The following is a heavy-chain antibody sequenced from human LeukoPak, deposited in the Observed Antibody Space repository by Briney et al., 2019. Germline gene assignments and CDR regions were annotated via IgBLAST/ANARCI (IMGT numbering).Heavy chain of an antibody. D-gene: IGHD3-10*01. Sequence: PGGSLRLSCAASGFTVSSNYMSWVRQAPGKGLEWVSVIYSGGSTYYADSVKGRFTISRDNSKNTLYLQMNSLRAEDTAVYYCARGLIWFGEFEYYYYGMDVWGQGTTVTVSS. CDR1: GFTVSSNY. CDR3: ARGLIWFGEFEYYYYGMDV. V-gene: IGHV3-66*01. J-gene: IGHJ6*02. CDR2: IYSGGST.